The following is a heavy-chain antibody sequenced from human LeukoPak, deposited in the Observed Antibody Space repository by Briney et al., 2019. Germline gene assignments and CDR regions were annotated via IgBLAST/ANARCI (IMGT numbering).Heavy chain of an antibody. V-gene: IGHV4-38-2*02. CDR3: AGFPRQYYYGSGSYRNWFDP. Sequence: SETLSLTCTVSGYSISSGFYWGWIRQPPGKGLEWIGNIYHSGSTNYNPSLKSRVTISVDTSKNQFSLKLSSVTAADTAVYYCAGFPRQYYYGSGSYRNWFDPWGQGTLVTVSS. CDR2: IYHSGST. D-gene: IGHD3-10*01. J-gene: IGHJ5*02. CDR1: GYSISSGFY.